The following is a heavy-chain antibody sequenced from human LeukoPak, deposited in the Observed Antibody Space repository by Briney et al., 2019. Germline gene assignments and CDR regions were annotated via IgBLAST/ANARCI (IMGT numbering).Heavy chain of an antibody. Sequence: SETLSLTCAVSGYSISSGHYWGWIRQPPGKGLEWIGSGYHTGATYYNPSLESRVIISLDMSKNRISLKVTSVTAADTAVYHCVRHSIAGYYYYYLDVWGKGTTVTVSS. CDR3: VRHSIAGYYYYYLDV. D-gene: IGHD2/OR15-2a*01. CDR1: GYSISSGHY. J-gene: IGHJ6*03. CDR2: GYHTGAT. V-gene: IGHV4-38-2*01.